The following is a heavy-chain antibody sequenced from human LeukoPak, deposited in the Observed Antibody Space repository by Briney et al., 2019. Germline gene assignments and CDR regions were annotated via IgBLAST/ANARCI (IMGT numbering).Heavy chain of an antibody. V-gene: IGHV3-48*03. CDR2: ISSSGSTL. Sequence: GGSLRLSCAASGFTFSSYEMKWVRQAPGQGLEWVSYISSSGSTLYYADSVKGRFTISRDNAKNSLYLQMNSLRADDTAVYYCARVFSYGMDVWGKGTTVTVSS. D-gene: IGHD2/OR15-2a*01. J-gene: IGHJ6*04. CDR1: GFTFSSYE. CDR3: ARVFSYGMDV.